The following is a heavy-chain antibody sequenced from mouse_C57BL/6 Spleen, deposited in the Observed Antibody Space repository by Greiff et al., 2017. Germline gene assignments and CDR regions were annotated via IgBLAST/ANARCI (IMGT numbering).Heavy chain of an antibody. CDR3: ARRYYGSSYGFAY. J-gene: IGHJ3*01. V-gene: IGHV5-9*01. CDR1: GFTFSSYT. CDR2: ISGGGGNT. Sequence: EVHLVESGGGLVKPGGSLKLSCAASGFTFSSYTMSWVRQTPEKRLEWVATISGGGGNTYYPDSVKGRFTISRDNAKNTLYLQMSSLRSEDTALYYCARRYYGSSYGFAYWGQGTLVTVSA. D-gene: IGHD1-1*01.